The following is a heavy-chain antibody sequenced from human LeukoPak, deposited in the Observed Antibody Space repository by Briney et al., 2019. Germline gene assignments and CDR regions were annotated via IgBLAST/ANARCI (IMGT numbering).Heavy chain of an antibody. CDR3: ARLDSSGWSPNYYYYYMDV. D-gene: IGHD6-19*01. CDR1: GDSFSGYY. Sequence: PSETLSLTCAVSGDSFSGYYWSWIRQPPGKGLEWIGEINHSGSTNNNPSLKSRVTISVDTSKNQFSLKLSSVTAADTAVYYCARLDSSGWSPNYYYYYMDVWGKGTTVTVSS. CDR2: INHSGST. J-gene: IGHJ6*03. V-gene: IGHV4-34*01.